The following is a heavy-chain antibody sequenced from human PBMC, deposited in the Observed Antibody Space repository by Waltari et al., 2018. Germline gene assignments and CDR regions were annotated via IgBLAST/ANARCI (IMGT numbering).Heavy chain of an antibody. J-gene: IGHJ3*02. CDR2: IYYSGST. V-gene: IGHV4-39*01. CDR1: GGSISSSSYY. CDR3: ARRTDHYGRAFDI. Sequence: QLQLQESGPGLVKPSETLSLTCTVSGGSISSSSYYWGWIRQPPGKGLEWIGSIYYSGSTYSNPSLKSRVTISVDTSKNQFSLKLSSVTAADTAVYYCARRTDHYGRAFDIWGQGTMVTVSS. D-gene: IGHD4-17*01.